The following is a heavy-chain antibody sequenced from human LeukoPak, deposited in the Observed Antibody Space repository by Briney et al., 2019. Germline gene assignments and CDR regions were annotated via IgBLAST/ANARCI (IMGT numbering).Heavy chain of an antibody. CDR1: GGSFSGYY. V-gene: IGHV4-59*01. J-gene: IGHJ5*02. CDR3: ARRGYYGSGNDFRFDP. CDR2: IYYSGST. D-gene: IGHD3-10*01. Sequence: SETLSLTCAVYGGSFSGYYWSWIRQPPGKGLEWIGYIYYSGSTNYKPSLKSRVTISVDTSKNQFSLKLSSVTAADTAVYYCARRGYYGSGNDFRFDPWGQGTLVTVSS.